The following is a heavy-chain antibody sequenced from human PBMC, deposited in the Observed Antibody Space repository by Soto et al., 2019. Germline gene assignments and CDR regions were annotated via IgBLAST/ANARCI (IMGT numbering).Heavy chain of an antibody. D-gene: IGHD6-13*01. V-gene: IGHV4-4*02. CDR2: IYHSGST. CDR1: GGSVSSSNW. J-gene: IGHJ4*02. Sequence: PSATLSLTCAVSGGSVSSSNWWSWVRQPPGKGLEWIGEIYHSGSTNYNPSLKSRVTISVDKSKNQFSLKLSSVTAAATAVYYCGRAAMGGSSWPFDYWGQGTLVTVS. CDR3: GRAAMGGSSWPFDY.